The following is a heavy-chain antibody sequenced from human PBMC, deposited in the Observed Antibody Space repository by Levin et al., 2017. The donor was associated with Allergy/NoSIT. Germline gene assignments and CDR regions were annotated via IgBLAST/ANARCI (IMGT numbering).Heavy chain of an antibody. CDR2: VSATGGST. Sequence: GGSLRLSCAASGFTFSHYAMSWVRQAPGKGLEWVSTVSATGGSTYSADSVKGRFTISRDSSNNTVYLQMNSLRAEDTAVYYCAKEAYSRNWSARGPNCWGQGTLVTVSS. CDR1: GFTFSHYA. J-gene: IGHJ4*02. D-gene: IGHD1-1*01. CDR3: AKEAYSRNWSARGPNC. V-gene: IGHV3-23*01.